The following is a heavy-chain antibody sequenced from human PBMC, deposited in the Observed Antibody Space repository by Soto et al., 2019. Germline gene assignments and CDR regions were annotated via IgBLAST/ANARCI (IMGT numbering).Heavy chain of an antibody. CDR2: IYHTGTT. J-gene: IGHJ5*02. V-gene: IGHV4-38-2*01. CDR3: ARVRTVGMSGSPGDP. CDR1: GYAISSGFY. Sequence: SETLSLTCDVSGYAISSGFYWAWIRQPPGKRLEWIGNIYHTGTTYYNPSLKSRVTMSVDTSKNQFSLRLSSVTAADTAVFYCARVRTVGMSGSPGDPWGQGTLVTVSS. D-gene: IGHD3-10*01.